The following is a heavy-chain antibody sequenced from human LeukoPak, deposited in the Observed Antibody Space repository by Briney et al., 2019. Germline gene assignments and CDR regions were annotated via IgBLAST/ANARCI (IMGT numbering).Heavy chain of an antibody. Sequence: GESLRLYCAASGFTFDDYAMNWVRQVPGRGLEWVSGINRNGRIPEYADSVKDRFTISRQNTKNSLYLYMNNLGGEDTALYFCARGSVQLWLRDTYYYMDVWGKGTTVTVSS. CDR2: INRNGRIP. J-gene: IGHJ6*03. V-gene: IGHV3-20*04. D-gene: IGHD5-18*01. CDR3: ARGSVQLWLRDTYYYMDV. CDR1: GFTFDDYA.